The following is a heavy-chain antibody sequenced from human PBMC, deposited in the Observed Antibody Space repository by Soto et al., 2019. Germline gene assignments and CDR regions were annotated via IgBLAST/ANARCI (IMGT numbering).Heavy chain of an antibody. CDR3: ARLGHVYYYDSSGYREYFQH. J-gene: IGHJ1*01. Sequence: GASVKVSCKASGYTFTSYDINWVRQATGQGPEWMGWMNPNSGNTAYAQNFQGRVAMTRNTSISTAYMELSSLRSADTAVYYCARLGHVYYYDSSGYREYFQHWGQGTLVTVSS. V-gene: IGHV1-8*01. D-gene: IGHD3-22*01. CDR2: MNPNSGNT. CDR1: GYTFTSYD.